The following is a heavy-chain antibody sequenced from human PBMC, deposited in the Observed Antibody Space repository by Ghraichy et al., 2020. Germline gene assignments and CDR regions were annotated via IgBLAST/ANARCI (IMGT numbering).Heavy chain of an antibody. Sequence: GGSLRLSCAASGFTFSNYGMNWVRQAPGKGLEWVSLITSGGSTYYADSVKGRFTISRDNSKNTLYLQMNTLRAEDTAVYYCARRGISVYYYFDYWGQGTPVTVSS. CDR2: ITSGGST. J-gene: IGHJ4*02. V-gene: IGHV3-23*01. CDR3: ARRGISVYYYFDY. D-gene: IGHD3-22*01. CDR1: GFTFSNYG.